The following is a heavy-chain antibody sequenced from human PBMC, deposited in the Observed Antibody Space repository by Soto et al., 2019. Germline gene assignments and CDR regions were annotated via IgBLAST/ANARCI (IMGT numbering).Heavy chain of an antibody. CDR1: GGSITGYY. Sequence: SSETLSLTCTVSGGSITGYYWSWIRQPPGKGLEWIGCSYFTGATNYNPSLKSRVTISVDTSKNQFSLNLRSVTAADTAVYYCARERTPRSGFDYWGQGALVTVSS. CDR2: SYFTGAT. J-gene: IGHJ4*02. D-gene: IGHD1-26*01. V-gene: IGHV4-59*01. CDR3: ARERTPRSGFDY.